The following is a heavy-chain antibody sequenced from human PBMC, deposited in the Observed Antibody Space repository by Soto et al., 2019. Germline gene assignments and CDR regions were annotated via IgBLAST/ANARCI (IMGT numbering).Heavy chain of an antibody. V-gene: IGHV6-1*01. J-gene: IGHJ6*02. CDR2: TYYRSKWYN. Sequence: SQTLSLTCASSGDSVSSNSAAWNWIRPSPSRGLEWLGRTYYRSKWYNDYAVSVKSPITINPDTSKTQYSLQLNSVTPEGLAVYDCARAGQKRQLVHSRYYYGMDVWGQGTTVTVSS. CDR3: ARAGQKRQLVHSRYYYGMDV. D-gene: IGHD6-13*01. CDR1: GDSVSSNSAA.